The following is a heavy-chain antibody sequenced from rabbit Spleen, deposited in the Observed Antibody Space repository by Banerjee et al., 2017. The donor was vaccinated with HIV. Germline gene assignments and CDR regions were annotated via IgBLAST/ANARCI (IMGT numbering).Heavy chain of an antibody. Sequence: QEQLKETGGDLVKPGASLTLTCTASGFDLSSYYYMCWVRQAPGKGLEWIACIYTGRSGSTYYASWAKGRFTISKTSSTTVTLQMTSLTAADTATFFCARGYTYSYVGIAHVTDYFNLWGPGILVTVS. CDR1: GFDLSSYYY. V-gene: IGHV1S45*01. D-gene: IGHD6-1*01. CDR2: IYTGRSGST. CDR3: ARGYTYSYVGIAHVTDYFNL. J-gene: IGHJ4*01.